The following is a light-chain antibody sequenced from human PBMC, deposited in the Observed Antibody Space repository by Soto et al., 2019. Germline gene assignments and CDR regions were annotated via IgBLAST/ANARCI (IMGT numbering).Light chain of an antibody. CDR1: QSFSSTF. CDR3: QQYASSVT. J-gene: IGKJ1*01. V-gene: IGKV3-20*01. Sequence: EILLRQSPDSLSLSPGDRATLSCRASQSFSSTFFAWYQQKPGQAPRLLIYGASSRATGIPDRFSGSGSGTDFTLTISRLEPEDFAVYYCQQYASSVTFGQGTKVEIK. CDR2: GAS.